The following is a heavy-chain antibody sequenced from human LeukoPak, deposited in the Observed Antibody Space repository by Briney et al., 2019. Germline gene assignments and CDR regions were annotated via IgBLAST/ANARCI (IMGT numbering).Heavy chain of an antibody. J-gene: IGHJ4*02. CDR1: GGSISSSSYY. Sequence: SETLSLTCTVSGGSISSSSYYWGWIRQPPGKGLEWIGEINHSGSTNYNPSLKSRVTISVDTSKNQFSLKLSSVTAADTAVYYCARGAPGVATITRPYSSFRRGSFDYWGQGTLVTVSS. CDR2: INHSGST. CDR3: ARGAPGVATITRPYSSFRRGSFDY. V-gene: IGHV4-39*07. D-gene: IGHD5-12*01.